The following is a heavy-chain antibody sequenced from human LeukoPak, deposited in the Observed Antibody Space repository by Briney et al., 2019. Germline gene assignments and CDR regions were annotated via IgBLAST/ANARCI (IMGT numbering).Heavy chain of an antibody. CDR1: GGSISSGSYY. CDR2: IYRSGST. Sequence: SETLSLTCTVSGGSISSGSYYWSWIRQPAGKRLEWIGHIYRSGSTNYNPSLKSRVTISVDTSKNQFSVKLSSVTAADTAVYYCARLKYYYDSSGYRAEYFQHWGQGTLVTVSS. J-gene: IGHJ1*01. CDR3: ARLKYYYDSSGYRAEYFQH. V-gene: IGHV4-61*10. D-gene: IGHD3-22*01.